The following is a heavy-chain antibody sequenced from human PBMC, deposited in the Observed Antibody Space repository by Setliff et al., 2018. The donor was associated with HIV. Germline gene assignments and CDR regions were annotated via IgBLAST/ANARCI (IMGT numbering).Heavy chain of an antibody. J-gene: IGHJ4*01. V-gene: IGHV1-18*01. Sequence: GASVKVSCKASGYSFTASGISWVRQDPGQGFEWMGWINIDSGHTNFAQKFQDRVTVTTDTSTNTTYMELRGLRSDDTHTYYCSRVPSGSAGLVRAGFYFWGQGTLVTVSS. CDR3: SRVPSGSAGLVRAGFYF. CDR1: GYSFTASG. D-gene: IGHD6-25*01. CDR2: INIDSGHT.